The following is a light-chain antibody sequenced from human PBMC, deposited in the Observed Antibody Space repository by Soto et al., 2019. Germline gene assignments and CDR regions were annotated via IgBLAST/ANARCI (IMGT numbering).Light chain of an antibody. CDR1: SGHSNYI. CDR3: ETWDSNTRV. Sequence: QPVLTQSSSASASLGSSVKLTCTLSSGHSNYINAWDQQQPGKAPRYLMKLEGSGSYAKGSGVPDRFSGSSAGADRYLTVSNLHFEDEADYYCETWDSNTRVFGGGTKLTVL. CDR2: LEGSGSY. V-gene: IGLV4-60*02. J-gene: IGLJ3*02.